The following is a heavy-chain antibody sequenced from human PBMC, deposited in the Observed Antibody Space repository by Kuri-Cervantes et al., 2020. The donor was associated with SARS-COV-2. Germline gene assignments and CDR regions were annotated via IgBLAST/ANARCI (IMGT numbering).Heavy chain of an antibody. CDR1: GFTFNNYA. Sequence: GESLKISCAASGFTFNNYAMHWVRQAPGKELEWVAIISYDGSNKYYADSVKGRFTISRDNSKNTLYLQMNSLRAEDTAVYYCARDGVSFHDYWGQGTLVTVSS. D-gene: IGHD2-8*01. J-gene: IGHJ4*02. CDR3: ARDGVSFHDY. CDR2: ISYDGSNK. V-gene: IGHV3-30-3*01.